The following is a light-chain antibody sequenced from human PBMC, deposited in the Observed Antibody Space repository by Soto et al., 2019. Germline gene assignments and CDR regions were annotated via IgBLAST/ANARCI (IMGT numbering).Light chain of an antibody. CDR2: LGS. V-gene: IGKV2-28*01. Sequence: IVMTQSPLSLPVTPGEPASISCRSSQSLLHSNGYNYLDWYLQKPGQSPQLLIYLGSNRASGVPDRLSGGGSGEDVTLKISSFEADDVWVYYFMQALQARLTLGDGTKVEI. CDR3: MQALQARLT. CDR1: QSLLHSNGYNY. J-gene: IGKJ1*01.